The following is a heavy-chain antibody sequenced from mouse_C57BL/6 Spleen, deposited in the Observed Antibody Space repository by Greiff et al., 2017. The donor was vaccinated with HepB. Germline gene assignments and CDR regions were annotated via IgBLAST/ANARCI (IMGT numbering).Heavy chain of an antibody. J-gene: IGHJ3*01. CDR2: ISSGSSTI. D-gene: IGHD2-5*01. CDR3: ARHYYSNHVGFAY. CDR1: GFTFSDYG. V-gene: IGHV5-17*01. Sequence: EVQRVESGGGLVKPGGSLKLSCAASGFTFSDYGMHWVRQAPEKGLEWVAYISSGSSTIYYADTVKGRFTISRDNAKNTLFLQMTSLRSEDTAMYYCARHYYSNHVGFAYWGQGTLVTVSA.